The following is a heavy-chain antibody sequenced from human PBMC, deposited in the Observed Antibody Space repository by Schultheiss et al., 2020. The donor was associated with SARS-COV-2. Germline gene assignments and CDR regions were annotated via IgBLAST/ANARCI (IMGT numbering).Heavy chain of an antibody. Sequence: ASVKVSCKVSGYTLTELSMHWVRQAPGKGLEWMGGFDPEDGETIYAQKFQGRVTMTEDTSTDTAYMELSSLRSEDTAVYYCATLAYYYGSGSSAGGMDVWGQGTTVTVSS. D-gene: IGHD3-10*01. J-gene: IGHJ6*02. CDR3: ATLAYYYGSGSSAGGMDV. CDR2: FDPEDGET. CDR1: GYTLTELS. V-gene: IGHV1-24*01.